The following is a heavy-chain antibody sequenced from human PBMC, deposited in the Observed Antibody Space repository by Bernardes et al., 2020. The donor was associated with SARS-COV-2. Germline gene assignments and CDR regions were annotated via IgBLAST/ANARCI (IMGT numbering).Heavy chain of an antibody. Sequence: GGSLRLSCAASGITFNNLGMHRVRPAPGKGLEGVAVISYDGSEKYYRETLEGRITISKDSSKNTVYLQLNNLRAEDTAVYYCAKVQAILWIRPHQSGMDVWGQGTTVTVSS. CDR2: ISYDGSEK. J-gene: IGHJ6*02. CDR3: AKVQAILWIRPHQSGMDV. D-gene: IGHD5-18*01. CDR1: GITFNNLG. V-gene: IGHV3-30*18.